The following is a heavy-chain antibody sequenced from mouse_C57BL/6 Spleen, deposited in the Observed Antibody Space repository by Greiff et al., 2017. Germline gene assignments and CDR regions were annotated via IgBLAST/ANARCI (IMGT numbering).Heavy chain of an antibody. CDR1: GFTFTSYW. V-gene: IGHV1-74*01. Sequence: QVQLQQPGAELVKPGASVKVSCTASGFTFTSYWMHWVKQRPGQGLEWIGRIHPSDGDTNYNHTFKGKATLTVDKSSNTAYMQLSSLTSEDSAVYYCSNQPPFGPYFDFWGTGTTVTVSS. J-gene: IGHJ1*03. CDR2: IHPSDGDT. CDR3: SNQPPFGPYFDF.